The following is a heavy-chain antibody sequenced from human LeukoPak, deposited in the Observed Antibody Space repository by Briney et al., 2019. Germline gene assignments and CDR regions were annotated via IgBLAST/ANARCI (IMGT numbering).Heavy chain of an antibody. D-gene: IGHD4-17*01. CDR1: GFTFSSYA. Sequence: GGSLRLSCAASGFTFSSYAMSWVRHAPGKGLEEVSAISGSGGTTYYADSVKGRFTISRDNSKNTVYLQMNSLRDEDTAVYYCAKSWSGDQDFFDYWGQGTLVTVSS. CDR3: AKSWSGDQDFFDY. CDR2: ISGSGGTT. J-gene: IGHJ4*02. V-gene: IGHV3-23*01.